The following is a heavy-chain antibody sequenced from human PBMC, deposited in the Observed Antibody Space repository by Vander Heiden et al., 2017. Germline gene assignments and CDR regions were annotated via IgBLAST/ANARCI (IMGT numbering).Heavy chain of an antibody. J-gene: IGHJ4*02. D-gene: IGHD2-8*01. Sequence: QVQLVESGGGVVQPGRSLRLSCAASGFPFSSYGMHWVRQAPGKGLEWVAVIWYDGSNKYYADSVKGRFTISRDNSKNTLYLQMNSLRAEDTAVYYCARSGYCTNGVCYNFDYWGQGTLVTVSS. CDR3: ARSGYCTNGVCYNFDY. V-gene: IGHV3-33*01. CDR1: GFPFSSYG. CDR2: IWYDGSNK.